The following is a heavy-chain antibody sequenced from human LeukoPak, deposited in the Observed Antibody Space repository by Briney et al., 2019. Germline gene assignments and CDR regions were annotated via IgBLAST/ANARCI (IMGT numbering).Heavy chain of an antibody. Sequence: SVKVSCKASGGTFSSYATSWVRQAPGQGLEWMGGIIPIFGTANYAQKFQGRVTITADESTSTAYMELSSLRSDDTAVYYCARDRFEIGPDFDYWGQGTLVTVSS. CDR2: IIPIFGTA. J-gene: IGHJ4*02. V-gene: IGHV1-69*13. CDR3: ARDRFEIGPDFDY. D-gene: IGHD3-10*01. CDR1: GGTFSSYA.